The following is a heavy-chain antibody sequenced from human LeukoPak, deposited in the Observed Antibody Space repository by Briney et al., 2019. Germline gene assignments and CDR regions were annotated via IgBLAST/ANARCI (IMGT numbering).Heavy chain of an antibody. Sequence: GASVKVSCKASGYTFTGYYMHWVRQAPGQGLEWMGWINPNSGGTNYAQKFQGRVTMTRDTSISTAYMELSRLRSDDTAVYYCARDPLPYGDRYYYYYMDVWGKGTTVTVSS. J-gene: IGHJ6*03. CDR3: ARDPLPYGDRYYYYYMDV. CDR2: INPNSGGT. V-gene: IGHV1-2*02. D-gene: IGHD4-17*01. CDR1: GYTFTGYY.